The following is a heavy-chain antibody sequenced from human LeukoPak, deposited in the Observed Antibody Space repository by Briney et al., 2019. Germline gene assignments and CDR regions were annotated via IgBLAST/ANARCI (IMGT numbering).Heavy chain of an antibody. CDR1: GYTFTSYD. CDR3: AREGGGGTVVTPAFDI. CDR2: MNPNSGNT. Sequence: ASVKVSCKASGYTFTSYDINWVRQATGQGLEWMGWMNPNSGNTGYAQKFQGRVTMTRNTSISTAYIELSSLRSEDTAVYYCAREGGGGTVVTPAFDIWGQGTMVTVSS. D-gene: IGHD4-23*01. J-gene: IGHJ3*02. V-gene: IGHV1-8*01.